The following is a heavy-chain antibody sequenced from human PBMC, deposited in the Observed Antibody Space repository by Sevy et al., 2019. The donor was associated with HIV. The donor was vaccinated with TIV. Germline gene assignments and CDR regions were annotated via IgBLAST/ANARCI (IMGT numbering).Heavy chain of an antibody. Sequence: GGSLRLSCAASGFTFSSYAMHWVRQAPGKGLEWVAVISYDGSNKYYADSVKGRFTISRDNSKNTLYLQMNSLRAEDTAVYYCARNYYDGSGYYLDYWGQGTLVTVS. CDR2: ISYDGSNK. CDR3: ARNYYDGSGYYLDY. CDR1: GFTFSSYA. D-gene: IGHD3-22*01. J-gene: IGHJ4*02. V-gene: IGHV3-30-3*01.